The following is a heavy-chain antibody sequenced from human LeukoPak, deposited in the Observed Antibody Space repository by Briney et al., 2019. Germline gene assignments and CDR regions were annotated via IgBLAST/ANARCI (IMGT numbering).Heavy chain of an antibody. Sequence: PSETLSLTCAVYGGSFCGYYWSWLRQPQRKGLVGFREINHSESTNYNPSLKSRVTISVGTSKKQFSLKMSSVTAADTAVYDCARGHYYYDSSGYYYWGQGTLVTVSS. V-gene: IGHV4-34*01. J-gene: IGHJ4*02. CDR1: GGSFCGYY. CDR2: INHSEST. D-gene: IGHD3-22*01. CDR3: ARGHYYYDSSGYYY.